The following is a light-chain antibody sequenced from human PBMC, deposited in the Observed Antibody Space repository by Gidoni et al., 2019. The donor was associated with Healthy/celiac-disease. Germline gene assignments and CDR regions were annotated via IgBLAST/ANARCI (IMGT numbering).Light chain of an antibody. CDR1: QDIRNS. CDR2: DAS. J-gene: IGKJ3*01. V-gene: IGKV1-33*01. CDR3: QQYDNLVT. Sequence: DIQMTQSPSSLSASVRDRVTITCQASQDIRNSLNWYQQKPGKAPKLLIYDASNLETGVPSRFSGSGSGTDFTFTISSLQPEDIATYYCQQYDNLVTFGPGTKVDIK.